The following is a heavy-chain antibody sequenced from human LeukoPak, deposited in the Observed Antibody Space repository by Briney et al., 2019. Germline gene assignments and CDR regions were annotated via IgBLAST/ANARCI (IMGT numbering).Heavy chain of an antibody. V-gene: IGHV5-51*01. CDR2: IYPGDSYT. J-gene: IGHJ4*02. CDR3: AISLGELSSLTYYFDY. Sequence: GESPKTSCKGSGYSFNSYWIGWVRQMPGKGLEWMGIIYPGDSYTRYSPSFQGQVTISADKSISTAYLQWSSLKASDTAMYYCAISLGELSSLTYYFDYWGQGTLVTVSS. CDR1: GYSFNSYW. D-gene: IGHD3-16*02.